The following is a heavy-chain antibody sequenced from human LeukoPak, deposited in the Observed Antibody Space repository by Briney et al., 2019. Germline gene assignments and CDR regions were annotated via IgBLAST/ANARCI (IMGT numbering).Heavy chain of an antibody. D-gene: IGHD2-2*01. V-gene: IGHV5-51*01. Sequence: GESLKISCKGSGYSFTSYWIGWVRQMPGKGLEWMGIIYPGDSDTRYSPSFQGRVTISADKSISTAYLQWSSLKASDTAMYYCARGTAVVPAAMRLYYYGMDVWGQGTTVAVSS. CDR3: ARGTAVVPAAMRLYYYGMDV. CDR2: IYPGDSDT. CDR1: GYSFTSYW. J-gene: IGHJ6*02.